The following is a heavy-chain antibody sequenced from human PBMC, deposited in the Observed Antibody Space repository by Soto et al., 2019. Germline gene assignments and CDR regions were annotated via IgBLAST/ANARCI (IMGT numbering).Heavy chain of an antibody. V-gene: IGHV4-59*08. CDR3: ARSHIVPRLFMYPYDY. Sequence: SETLSFTCTLSGGSIISYYWSWIRQPPGKGLEWIGYIFYNGNTNYNPSLKSRVTMSVDTSKNQFSLKLSSVTAADTAVYYCARSHIVPRLFMYPYDYWGQGTLVTVSS. D-gene: IGHD5-12*01. J-gene: IGHJ4*02. CDR1: GGSIISYY. CDR2: IFYNGNT.